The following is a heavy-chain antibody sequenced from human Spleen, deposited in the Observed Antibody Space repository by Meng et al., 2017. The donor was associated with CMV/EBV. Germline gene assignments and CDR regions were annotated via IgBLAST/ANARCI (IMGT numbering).Heavy chain of an antibody. J-gene: IGHJ4*02. CDR2: IYTSGST. V-gene: IGHV4-4*07. D-gene: IGHD1-26*01. CDR3: ASGSPGAHDY. CDR1: GGAISSYY. Sequence: QVGLRESAPGVVKPSETLSLTCTVSGGAISSYYWSWIRQPAGKGLEWIGRIYTSGSTNYNPSLNSRVTMSVDTSKNQFSLKLSSVTAADTAVYYCASGSPGAHDYWGQGTLVTVSS.